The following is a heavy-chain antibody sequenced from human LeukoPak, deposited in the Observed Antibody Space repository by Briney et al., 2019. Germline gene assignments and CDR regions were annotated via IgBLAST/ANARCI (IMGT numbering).Heavy chain of an antibody. Sequence: SETLSLTCTVSGGSISSYYWSWIRQPPGKGLDCIGYIYYSGTTNYNPSLKSRVIILIDTAKNHFSLNLSSVTAADTAVYYCARSDGYGLVGIWGQGTMVTVSS. CDR2: IYYSGTT. CDR1: GGSISSYY. J-gene: IGHJ3*02. V-gene: IGHV4-59*12. CDR3: ARSDGYGLVGI. D-gene: IGHD3-10*01.